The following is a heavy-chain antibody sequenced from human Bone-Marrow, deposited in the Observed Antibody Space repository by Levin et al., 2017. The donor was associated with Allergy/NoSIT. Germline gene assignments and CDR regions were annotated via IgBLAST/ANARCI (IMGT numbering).Heavy chain of an antibody. CDR1: GGSISSYY. D-gene: IGHD3-22*01. J-gene: IGHJ4*02. CDR3: ARVDYYDSSGDYYLDY. V-gene: IGHV4-59*01. Sequence: SETLSLTCTVSGGSISSYYWSWIRQPPGKGLEWIGYIYYSGSTNYNPSLKSRVTISVDTSKNQFSLKLSSVTAADTAVYYCARVDYYDSSGDYYLDYWGQGTLVTVSS. CDR2: IYYSGST.